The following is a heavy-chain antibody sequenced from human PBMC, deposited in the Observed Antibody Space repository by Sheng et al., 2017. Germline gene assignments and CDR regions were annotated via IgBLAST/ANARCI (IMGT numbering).Heavy chain of an antibody. CDR1: GFTVSSHF. CDR2: IYSGGAT. Sequence: EVQLVASGGGLVQPGGSLRLSCAASGFTVSSHFMSWVRQAPGKGLAWVSIIYSGGATYYADSVKGRFTISRDISENTLFLQMSSLRAEDTAVYYCATSTVTAFNYFDSWGQGTLVTVSS. V-gene: IGHV3-66*02. J-gene: IGHJ4*02. D-gene: IGHD4-17*01. CDR3: ATSTVTAFNYFDS.